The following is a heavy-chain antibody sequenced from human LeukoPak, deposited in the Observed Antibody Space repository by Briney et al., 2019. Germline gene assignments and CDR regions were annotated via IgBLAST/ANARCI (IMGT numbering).Heavy chain of an antibody. CDR3: ARNYGSGSYYIPLGD. V-gene: IGHV5-51*01. CDR1: GYRFTSYW. D-gene: IGHD3-10*01. Sequence: PGASLKISCKGSGYRFTSYWIGWVRQMPGKGLEWMGIIYPGDSDTRYSPSFQGQVTISADKSISTAYLQWSSLKASDTAMYYCARNYGSGSYYIPLGDWGQGTLVTVSS. CDR2: IYPGDSDT. J-gene: IGHJ1*01.